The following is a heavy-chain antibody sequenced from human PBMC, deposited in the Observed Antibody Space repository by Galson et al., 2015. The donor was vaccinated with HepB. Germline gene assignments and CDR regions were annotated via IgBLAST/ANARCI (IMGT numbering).Heavy chain of an antibody. CDR3: ATRALSGYSYGPYDWYFDL. Sequence: SVKVSCKASGYTFTSYAMHWVRQAPGQRLEWMGWINACNGNTKYSQKFQGRVTITRDASASTAYMELSSLRSEDTAVYYCATRALSGYSYGPYDWYFDLWGRGTLVTVSS. CDR2: INACNGNT. CDR1: GYTFTSYA. V-gene: IGHV1-3*01. D-gene: IGHD5-18*01. J-gene: IGHJ2*01.